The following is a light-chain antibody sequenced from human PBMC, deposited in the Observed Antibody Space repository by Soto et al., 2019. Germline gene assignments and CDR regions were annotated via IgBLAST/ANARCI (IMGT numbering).Light chain of an antibody. CDR3: SSYTSSSTLVV. V-gene: IGLV2-14*01. CDR1: SSDVGGYNY. Sequence: QSALTQPASVSGSPGQSITISCTGTSSDVGGYNYVSWYQQHPGKAPKLMSYDVSNRPSGVSNRFSGSKSGNTASLTISGLQAEDEDDYYCSSYTSSSTLVVFGTGTKLTVL. CDR2: DVS. J-gene: IGLJ1*01.